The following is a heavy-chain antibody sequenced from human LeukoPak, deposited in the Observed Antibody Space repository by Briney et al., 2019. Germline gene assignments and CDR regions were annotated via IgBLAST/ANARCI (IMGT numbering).Heavy chain of an antibody. D-gene: IGHD6-13*01. J-gene: IGHJ4*02. CDR2: INPNSGGT. V-gene: IGHV1-2*04. CDR3: ARAHSSSWYPFDY. Sequence: ASVKVSCKASGYTFTGYYMHWVRQAPGQGLEWMGWINPNSGGTNYAQKFQGWVTMTRDTSISTAYMELSRLRSDDTAVYYCARAHSSSWYPFDYWGQGTLVTVSS. CDR1: GYTFTGYY.